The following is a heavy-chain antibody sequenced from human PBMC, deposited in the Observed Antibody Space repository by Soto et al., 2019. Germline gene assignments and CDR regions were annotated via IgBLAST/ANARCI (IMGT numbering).Heavy chain of an antibody. CDR2: IWYDGSNK. Sequence: QTGGSLRLSCAASGFTFSSYGMHWVRQAPGKGLEWVAVIWYDGSNKYYADSVKGRFTISRDNSKNTLYLQMNSLRAEDTAVYYCARVYFLVRYGMDVWGQGTTVTVSS. J-gene: IGHJ6*02. D-gene: IGHD6-6*01. CDR3: ARVYFLVRYGMDV. CDR1: GFTFSSYG. V-gene: IGHV3-33*01.